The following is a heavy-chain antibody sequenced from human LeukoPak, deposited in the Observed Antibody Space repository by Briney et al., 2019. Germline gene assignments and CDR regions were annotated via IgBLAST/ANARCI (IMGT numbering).Heavy chain of an antibody. CDR1: GFTFSSYS. J-gene: IGHJ4*02. D-gene: IGHD3-3*01. CDR2: ISSSSSYI. V-gene: IGHV3-21*01. Sequence: GGSLRLSCAASGFTFSSYSMNWVRQAPGKGLESVSSISSSSSYIYYADSVKGRFTISRDNAKNSLYLQMNSLRAEDTAVYYCARDRVVFTIFGVAPLDYWGQGTLVTVSS. CDR3: ARDRVVFTIFGVAPLDY.